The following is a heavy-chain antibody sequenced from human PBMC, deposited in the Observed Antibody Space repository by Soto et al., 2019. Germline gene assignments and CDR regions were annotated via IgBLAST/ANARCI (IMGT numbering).Heavy chain of an antibody. CDR2: INPPRCRT. Sequence: SVKVSCPSSFSPFTGYYMHWVRQAPGQGLEWMGWINPPRCRTNYAQKFQGWVTMTRDTSISTAYMELTRPRDDDTAGYYCARDGPSGEGRTFFDYWGQGTLGTVSS. J-gene: IGHJ4*02. D-gene: IGHD7-27*01. CDR3: ARDGPSGEGRTFFDY. CDR1: FSPFTGYY. V-gene: IGHV1-2*04.